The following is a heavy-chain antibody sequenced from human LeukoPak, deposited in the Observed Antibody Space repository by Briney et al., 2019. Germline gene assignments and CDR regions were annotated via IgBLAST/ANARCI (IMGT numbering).Heavy chain of an antibody. CDR3: ARDYDGVRGHW. CDR1: GFTFSTYR. Sequence: PGGSLRLSCAASGFTFSTYRMSWVRQAPGKGLEWVANIKEDGSAKYYVDSVKGRFTISRDNAKNSLYLQMNSLRAEDTAVYYCARDYDGVRGHWWGQGTLVTVSS. CDR2: IKEDGSAK. D-gene: IGHD2-8*01. V-gene: IGHV3-7*04. J-gene: IGHJ4*02.